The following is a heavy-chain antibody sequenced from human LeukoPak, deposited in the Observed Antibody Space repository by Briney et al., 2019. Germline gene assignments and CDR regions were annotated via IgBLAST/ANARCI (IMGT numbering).Heavy chain of an antibody. J-gene: IGHJ4*02. Sequence: GGSLRLSCAASGFTFSSYAMHWVRQPPGKGLEWVAVMSFDGSNKYYADSVKGRFTISRDKSANTLYLPMNSLRAEDTRLYYCARDPRRSSQTGYVDYWGQGTLVTVSS. D-gene: IGHD6-13*01. CDR2: MSFDGSNK. CDR3: ARDPRRSSQTGYVDY. CDR1: GFTFSSYA. V-gene: IGHV3-30*04.